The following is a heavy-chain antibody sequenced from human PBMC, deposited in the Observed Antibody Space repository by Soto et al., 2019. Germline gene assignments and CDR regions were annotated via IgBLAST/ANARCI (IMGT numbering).Heavy chain of an antibody. V-gene: IGHV3-23*01. CDR3: AKGSVVVAAKFDS. CDR1: AFTYNNYP. J-gene: IGHJ4*02. Sequence: GVSLRFPCAASAFTYNNYPMRCVRQAPGKGLECVSAISSSGYSTYYADSVKGRFTSSIDNSKTTVYLQMNYLRAEDTAVYYCAKGSVVVAAKFDSWRQGTLVIVCS. CDR2: ISSSGYST. D-gene: IGHD2-21*02.